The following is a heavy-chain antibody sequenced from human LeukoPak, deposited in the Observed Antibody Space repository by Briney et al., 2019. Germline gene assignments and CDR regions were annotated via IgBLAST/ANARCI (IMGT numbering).Heavy chain of an antibody. V-gene: IGHV3-74*01. D-gene: IGHD1/OR15-1a*01. CDR1: GFPFSVAW. CDR3: AKDWFATTDY. Sequence: GGSLRLSCAASGFPFSVAWMHWFRQVPGKGLMWVSRITTDETTTYADSVRGRFSISRDNAKNTVYLQMNSLRVEDTAVYYCAKDWFATTDYWGQGILVTVSS. CDR2: ITTDETT. J-gene: IGHJ4*02.